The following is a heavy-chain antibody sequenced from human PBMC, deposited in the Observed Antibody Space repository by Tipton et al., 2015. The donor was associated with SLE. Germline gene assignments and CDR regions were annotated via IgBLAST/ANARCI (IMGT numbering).Heavy chain of an antibody. CDR2: IRYDGSNK. CDR3: AKDFSSSWTHYYGMDV. D-gene: IGHD6-13*01. CDR1: GFTFSSYG. J-gene: IGHJ6*02. Sequence: SLRLSCAASGFTFSSYGMHWVRQAPGKGLEWVAFIRYDGSNKYYADSVKGRFTISRDNSKNTLYLQMNSLRAEDTAVYYCAKDFSSSWTHYYGMDVWGQGTTVTVSS. V-gene: IGHV3-30*02.